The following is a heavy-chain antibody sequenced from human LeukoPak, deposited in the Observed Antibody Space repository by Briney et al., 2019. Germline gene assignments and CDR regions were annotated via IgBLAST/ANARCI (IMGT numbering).Heavy chain of an antibody. Sequence: ASVKVSCKASGYTFTGYYMHWVRQAPGQGLEWMGWINPNSGNINYAQKFEGRVTMTRDTSISTAYMELSSLTSDDTALYYCARTGSYYSGIYYFDSWGQGTLVTVSS. CDR3: ARTGSYYSGIYYFDS. V-gene: IGHV1-2*02. D-gene: IGHD3-22*01. CDR2: INPNSGNI. CDR1: GYTFTGYY. J-gene: IGHJ4*02.